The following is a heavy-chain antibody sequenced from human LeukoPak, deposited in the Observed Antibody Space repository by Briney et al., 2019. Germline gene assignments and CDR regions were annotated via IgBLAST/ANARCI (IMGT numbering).Heavy chain of an antibody. CDR1: GFTFSPYA. Sequence: GGSLRLSCAASGFTFSPYAMHWVRQAPGKGLEWVAVLSYDGNRKYYADSVKGRFTISRDNSKNTLFLQMNSLRAEDTAVYYCARGSSDEAHYYDASGYRGGVDYWGQGTLVTVSS. D-gene: IGHD3-22*01. CDR3: ARGSSDEAHYYDASGYRGGVDY. J-gene: IGHJ4*02. V-gene: IGHV3-30-3*01. CDR2: LSYDGNRK.